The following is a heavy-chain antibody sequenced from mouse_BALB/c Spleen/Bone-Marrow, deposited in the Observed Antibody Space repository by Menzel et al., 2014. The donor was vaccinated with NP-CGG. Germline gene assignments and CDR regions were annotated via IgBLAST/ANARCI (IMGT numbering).Heavy chain of an antibody. Sequence: DVKLQESGAELVKLGASVKLSCTASGFNIKDTYMHWVKQRPEQGLEWIGRIDPANGNTKYDPKFQGKATITADTSSNTAYLQLSSLTSEDTAVYYCADYDYGWYFDVWGAGTTVTVSS. J-gene: IGHJ1*01. D-gene: IGHD2-4*01. CDR3: ADYDYGWYFDV. CDR2: IDPANGNT. CDR1: GFNIKDTY. V-gene: IGHV14-3*02.